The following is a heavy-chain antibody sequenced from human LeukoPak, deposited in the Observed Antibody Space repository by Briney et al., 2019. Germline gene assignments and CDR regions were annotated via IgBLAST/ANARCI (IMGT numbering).Heavy chain of an antibody. CDR2: INHSGST. CDR1: GGSFSGYY. J-gene: IGHJ6*03. CDR3: ARRSGYYDSSGYYYYMDV. V-gene: IGHV4-34*01. D-gene: IGHD3-22*01. Sequence: SETLSLTCAVYGGSFSGYYWSWIRQPPGKGLEWIGEINHSGSTNYNPSLKSRVTISVDTSKNQFSLKLSSVTAADTAVYYCARRSGYYDSSGYYYYMDVWGKGTTVTVSS.